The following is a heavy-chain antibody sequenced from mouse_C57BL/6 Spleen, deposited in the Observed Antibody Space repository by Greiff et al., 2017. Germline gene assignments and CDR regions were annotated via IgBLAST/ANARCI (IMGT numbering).Heavy chain of an antibody. V-gene: IGHV5-17*01. CDR2: ISSGSSTI. J-gene: IGHJ4*01. CDR1: GFTFSDYG. D-gene: IGHD1-1*01. CDR3: AREYNDYYYGSRGAMDY. Sequence: EVMLVESGGGLVKPGGSLKLSCAASGFTFSDYGMHWVRQAPEKGLEWVAYISSGSSTIYYADTVKGRFTISRDNAKNTLFLQMTSLRSEDTAMYYCAREYNDYYYGSRGAMDYWGQGTSVTVSS.